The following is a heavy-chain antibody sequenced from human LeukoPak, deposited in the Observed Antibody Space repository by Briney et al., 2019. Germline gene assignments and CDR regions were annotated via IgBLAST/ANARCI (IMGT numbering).Heavy chain of an antibody. V-gene: IGHV3-21*01. J-gene: IGHJ4*02. D-gene: IGHD3-22*01. CDR2: INPTSTSI. CDR1: VFTFRYYS. CDR3: VRLRRNSDRSGYYYFYNY. Sequence: GGSLRLSCAASVFTFRYYSINWVRQPPGKGLEWVSAINPTSTSIYYADAVKGRFTISRDNAKSSLYLQMNSLRAEDTARYYCVRLRRNSDRSGYYYFYNYWGQGIQVTVSS.